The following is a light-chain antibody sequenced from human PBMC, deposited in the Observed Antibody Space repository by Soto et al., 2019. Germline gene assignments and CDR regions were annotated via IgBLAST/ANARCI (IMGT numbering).Light chain of an antibody. J-gene: IGKJ2*01. CDR1: QSVLYISNNKNY. CDR2: WAS. Sequence: DIVMTQSPDSLAVSLGERATINCKSSQSVLYISNNKNYLAWYQQKPGQPPKLLIYWASTRESGVPDRFSGSGTGTDFTLTIISLQAEDVAVYYCQQYYSTPPTFGQGTKLEIK. V-gene: IGKV4-1*01. CDR3: QQYYSTPPT.